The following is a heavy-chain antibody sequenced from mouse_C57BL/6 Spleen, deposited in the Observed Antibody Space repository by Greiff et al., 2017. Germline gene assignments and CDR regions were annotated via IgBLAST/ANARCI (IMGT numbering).Heavy chain of an antibody. CDR1: GYTFTDYY. CDR2: IIPNHGGT. Sequence: VQLQQSGPELVKPGASVKISCKASGYTFTDYYMNWVKQSHGKSLEWIGDIIPNHGGTSSNQKFTGKATLTVDKSSSTAYMELRSLTSEDSAVYYCARRANYGDYFDYWGQGTTLTGSS. CDR3: ARRANYGDYFDY. D-gene: IGHD1-1*01. J-gene: IGHJ2*01. V-gene: IGHV1-26*01.